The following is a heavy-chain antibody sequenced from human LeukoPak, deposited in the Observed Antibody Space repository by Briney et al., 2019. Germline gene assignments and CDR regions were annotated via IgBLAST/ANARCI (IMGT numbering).Heavy chain of an antibody. Sequence: GGSLRLSCAASGFTFSSYWVTWVRQAPGKGLEWVANIKQDGSEKYYVDSVKGRFTISRDNAKNSLYLQMNSLRAEDTAVYYCARDQLGPFDYWGQGTLVTVSS. CDR2: IKQDGSEK. V-gene: IGHV3-7*05. J-gene: IGHJ4*02. CDR1: GFTFSSYW. D-gene: IGHD3-16*01. CDR3: ARDQLGPFDY.